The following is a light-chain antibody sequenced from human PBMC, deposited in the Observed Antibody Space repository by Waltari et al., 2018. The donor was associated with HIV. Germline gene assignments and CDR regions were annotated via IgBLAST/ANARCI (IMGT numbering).Light chain of an antibody. CDR3: LQHNTYPWT. CDR2: AAS. Sequence: PMTQSPSSLSATVGDRVIITCRAGQDIGNDLNWFQQKPGKAPKRLIYAASILQSEVPSRFSGSGSGTEFTLTVNGLQPEDFATYYCLQHNTYPWTFGQGTKVEVK. V-gene: IGKV1-17*01. CDR1: QDIGND. J-gene: IGKJ1*01.